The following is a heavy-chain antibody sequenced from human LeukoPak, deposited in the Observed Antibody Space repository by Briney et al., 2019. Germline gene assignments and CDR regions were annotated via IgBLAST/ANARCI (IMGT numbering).Heavy chain of an antibody. V-gene: IGHV3-43D*03. Sequence: GGSLRLSCAASGFTFDDFAMHWVRQAPGKGLEWVSLISWDGGSTYYADSVKGRFTISRDNSKNSLYLQMNSLRAEDTALYYCAKGRKTRYSSGYYAYDSWGQGTLVTVSS. D-gene: IGHD3-22*01. CDR1: GFTFDDFA. J-gene: IGHJ4*02. CDR2: ISWDGGST. CDR3: AKGRKTRYSSGYYAYDS.